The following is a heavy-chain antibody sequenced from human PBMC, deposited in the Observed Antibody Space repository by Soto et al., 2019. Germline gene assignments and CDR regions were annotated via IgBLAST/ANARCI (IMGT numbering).Heavy chain of an antibody. D-gene: IGHD1-7*01. CDR3: AGTTSHYWYYMDV. CDR2: TYYRSRWYN. V-gene: IGHV6-1*01. J-gene: IGHJ6*03. CDR1: GDSVSSNNAA. Sequence: PSQTLSLTCAISGDSVSSNNAAWNWIRQSPSRGLEWLGRTYYRSRWYNDYAVSVKSRITVNPDTSKNQFSLQLTSVTPEDTAVYYCAGTTSHYWYYMDVWGKGPTVTVSS.